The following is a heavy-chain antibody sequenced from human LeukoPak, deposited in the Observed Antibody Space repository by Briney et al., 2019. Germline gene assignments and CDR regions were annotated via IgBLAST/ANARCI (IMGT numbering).Heavy chain of an antibody. CDR2: IKPDGSEK. CDR3: MTSATY. CDR1: GFTVSSNY. J-gene: IGHJ4*02. Sequence: GGSLRLSCAASGFTVSSNYMSWVRQAPGKGLEWVANIKPDGSEKFYVDSVKGRFTISGDNAKNSLFLQMNSMRVEDTAVYYCMTSATYWGQGTLVTVSS. V-gene: IGHV3-7*03.